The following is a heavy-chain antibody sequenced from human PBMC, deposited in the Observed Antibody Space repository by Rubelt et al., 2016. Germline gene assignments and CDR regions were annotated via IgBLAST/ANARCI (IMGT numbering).Heavy chain of an antibody. V-gene: IGHV2-70*15. D-gene: IGHD1-1*01. J-gene: IGHJ4*02. Sequence: QVTLRESGPALVKPTQTLTLTCTFSGFSLRTSGMCVSWIRQPPGKALEWLARINWDDDKYYSTSLKTKLTIPKDTSKNQVVLTMTNMDPVDTATYYCARISRNGYYFDYWGQGTLVTVSS. CDR2: INWDDDK. CDR3: ARISRNGYYFDY. CDR1: GFSLRTSGMC.